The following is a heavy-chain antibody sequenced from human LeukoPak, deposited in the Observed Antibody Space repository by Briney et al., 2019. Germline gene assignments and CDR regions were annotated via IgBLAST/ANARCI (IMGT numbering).Heavy chain of an antibody. V-gene: IGHV1-18*01. CDR3: ARDAYSSSSYFDY. Sequence: ASVKVSCKASGYTFTSYGISWVRQAPGQGLEWMGWISAYNGNTNYAQKLQGRVTMTTDTSTSTACMELRSLRSDDTAVYYCARDAYSSSSYFDYWGQGTLVTVSS. CDR2: ISAYNGNT. CDR1: GYTFTSYG. J-gene: IGHJ4*02. D-gene: IGHD6-6*01.